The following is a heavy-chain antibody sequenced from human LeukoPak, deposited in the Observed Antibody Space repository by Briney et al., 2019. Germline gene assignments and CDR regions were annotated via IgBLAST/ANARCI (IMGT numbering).Heavy chain of an antibody. Sequence: ASVKVSCKASGYTFTSYAMHWVRQAPGQRLEWMGWINAGNGNTKYSQKFQGRVTITRDTSASTAYMELSSLRSEDTAVYYCARDRPFYGSGSYFGRGIREWGQGTLVTVSS. V-gene: IGHV1-3*01. D-gene: IGHD3-10*01. CDR2: INAGNGNT. CDR1: GYTFTSYA. J-gene: IGHJ4*02. CDR3: ARDRPFYGSGSYFGRGIRE.